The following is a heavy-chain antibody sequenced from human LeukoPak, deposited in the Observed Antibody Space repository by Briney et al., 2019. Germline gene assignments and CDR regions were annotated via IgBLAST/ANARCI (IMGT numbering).Heavy chain of an antibody. D-gene: IGHD3-22*01. Sequence: SETLSLTCTVSGGSISSSSYYWGWIRQPPGEGLEWIGSIYYSGSTYYNPSLKSRVTISVDTSKNQFSLKLSSVTAADTAVYYCAREGDYYDTSGTLDYWGQGTLVTASS. V-gene: IGHV4-39*07. CDR3: AREGDYYDTSGTLDY. CDR2: IYYSGST. CDR1: GGSISSSSYY. J-gene: IGHJ4*02.